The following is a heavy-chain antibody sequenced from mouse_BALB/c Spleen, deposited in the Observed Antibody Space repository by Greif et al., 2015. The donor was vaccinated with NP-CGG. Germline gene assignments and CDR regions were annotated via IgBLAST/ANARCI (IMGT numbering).Heavy chain of an antibody. CDR1: GYTFTSHW. V-gene: IGHV1-7*01. D-gene: IGHD2-4*01. Sequence: QVQLQQSGAELAKPGASVKMSCKASGYTFTSHWMHWVKQRPGQGLEWIGYINPSTGYTEYNQKFKDKATLTADKSSSTAYMQLSSLTSEDSVVYYCARDYDYWYFDVWGAGTTVTVSS. J-gene: IGHJ1*01. CDR3: ARDYDYWYFDV. CDR2: INPSTGYT.